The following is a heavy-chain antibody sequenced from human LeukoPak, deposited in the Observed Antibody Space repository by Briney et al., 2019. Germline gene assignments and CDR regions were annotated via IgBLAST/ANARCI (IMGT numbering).Heavy chain of an antibody. CDR3: ASYSSSSTFLDV. Sequence: SQTLSLTRAVSGGSISSGGYSWSCIRQPPGKGLEWIGYIYHSGRTYYNPSLKSRVTISVDTSKNQFSLMLTSVTAADTAAYYRASYSSSSTFLDVWGQGTTVTVSS. J-gene: IGHJ6*02. CDR1: GGSISSGGYS. CDR2: IYHSGRT. D-gene: IGHD6-6*01. V-gene: IGHV4-30-2*01.